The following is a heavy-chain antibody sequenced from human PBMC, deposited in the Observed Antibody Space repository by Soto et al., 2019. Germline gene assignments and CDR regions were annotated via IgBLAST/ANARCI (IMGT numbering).Heavy chain of an antibody. Sequence: GASVKVSCKASGGTFSSYAISWVRQAPGQGLEWMGGIIPIFGTANYAQKFQGRVTITADESTSTAYMELSSLRSEDTAVYYCARAGTPLEMATIPYWGQGTLVTVSS. V-gene: IGHV1-69*13. J-gene: IGHJ4*02. D-gene: IGHD5-12*01. CDR2: IIPIFGTA. CDR1: GGTFSSYA. CDR3: ARAGTPLEMATIPY.